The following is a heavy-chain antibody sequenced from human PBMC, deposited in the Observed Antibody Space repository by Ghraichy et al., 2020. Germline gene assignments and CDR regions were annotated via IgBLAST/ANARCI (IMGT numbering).Heavy chain of an antibody. J-gene: IGHJ4*02. CDR3: ARDVPATTSNVY. V-gene: IGHV1-18*01. CDR1: GYRLSTHG. CDR2: ISAYTGYT. Sequence: ASVKVSCKASGYRLSTHGISWVRQAPGQGLEWMGWISAYTGYTNYAQKFQGRFTMTTDTSTSTAYMELRSLRSDDTAMYYCARDVPATTSNVYWGQGTLVTVSS. D-gene: IGHD1-14*01.